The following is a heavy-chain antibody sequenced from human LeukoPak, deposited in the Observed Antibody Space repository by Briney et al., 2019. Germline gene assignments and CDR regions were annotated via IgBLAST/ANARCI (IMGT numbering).Heavy chain of an antibody. V-gene: IGHV1-58*01. J-gene: IGHJ5*02. Sequence: ASVKVSCKASGFTFTSSAVQWVRKARGQRLGWRGWIVVGSGNTNYAQKFQERVTITRDMSTSTAYMELSSLRSEDTAVYYCAAVREVATKYGWFHPWPQGPLLTVSS. D-gene: IGHD5-12*01. CDR2: IVVGSGNT. CDR1: GFTFTSSA. CDR3: AAVREVATKYGWFHP.